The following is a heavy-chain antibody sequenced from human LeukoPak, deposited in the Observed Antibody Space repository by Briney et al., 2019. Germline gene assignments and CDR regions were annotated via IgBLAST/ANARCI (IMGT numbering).Heavy chain of an antibody. Sequence: EASMKVSCKTSGYNFTAYYIHWVRQAPGQGLEWMGWINCNSGDTNYAPKFQGRVTMTRDTSITTAYLELSRLRPDDTAVYYCARAETYWGQGTLITVSS. CDR1: GYNFTAYY. V-gene: IGHV1-2*02. CDR2: INCNSGDT. J-gene: IGHJ1*01. CDR3: ARAETY.